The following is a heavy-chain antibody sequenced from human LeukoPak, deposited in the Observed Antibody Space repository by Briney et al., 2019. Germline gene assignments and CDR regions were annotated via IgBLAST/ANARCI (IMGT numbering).Heavy chain of an antibody. CDR1: GYAFTGYY. CDR2: INPNNGAT. CDR3: ARRAGAYSHPYDY. V-gene: IGHV1-2*02. Sequence: ASVKVSCKASGYAFTGYYIHWVRQAPGRGLEWMGWINPNNGATKYAQKFQGRVTITADKSTSTAYMELSSLTSEDTAVYYCARRAGAYSHPYDYWGQGTLVTVSS. J-gene: IGHJ4*02. D-gene: IGHD4/OR15-4a*01.